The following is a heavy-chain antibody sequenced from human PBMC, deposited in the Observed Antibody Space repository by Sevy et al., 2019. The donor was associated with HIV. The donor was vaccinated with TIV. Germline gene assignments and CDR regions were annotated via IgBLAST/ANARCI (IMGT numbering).Heavy chain of an antibody. Sequence: GGSLRLSCAASGFTFSSYAMSWVRQAPGKGLEWVSAISGSGGSTYYADSVKGRFTISRDNSKNTLYLQMNSLRAEDTAVYYCAKRGIYHSSGYYSRYYFDYWGQGTLVTVSS. D-gene: IGHD3-22*01. CDR3: AKRGIYHSSGYYSRYYFDY. J-gene: IGHJ4*02. CDR1: GFTFSSYA. V-gene: IGHV3-23*01. CDR2: ISGSGGST.